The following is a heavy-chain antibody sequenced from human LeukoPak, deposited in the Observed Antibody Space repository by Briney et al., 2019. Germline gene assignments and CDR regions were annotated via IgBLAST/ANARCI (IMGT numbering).Heavy chain of an antibody. V-gene: IGHV3-30*18. J-gene: IGHJ4*02. CDR3: VKSLDRHYYDIHGPLSH. CDR1: GFTFSDYG. CDR2: ISYEGSNK. D-gene: IGHD3-22*01. Sequence: GGSLRLSCAASGFTFSDYGMYWVRQAPGKGLEWVAAISYEGSNKYYGDSVKGRITISRDNARNTVDLQMNSLRAEDTAVYYCVKSLDRHYYDIHGPLSHWGQGTLVTVSS.